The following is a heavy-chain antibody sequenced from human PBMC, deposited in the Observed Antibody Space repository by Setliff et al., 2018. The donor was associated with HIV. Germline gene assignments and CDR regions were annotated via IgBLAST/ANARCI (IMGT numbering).Heavy chain of an antibody. Sequence: PSETLSLTCAVSGYSISSGYYWSWMRQSPGKGLEWIGSVYYSGTTKYNPSLNSRITISLDTSKRQFSLKLTSVTAADTAVYYCAREVDVVTTSDAFDIWGQGTMVTVSS. D-gene: IGHD2-21*02. CDR1: GYSISSGYY. CDR3: AREVDVVTTSDAFDI. J-gene: IGHJ3*02. CDR2: VYYSGTT. V-gene: IGHV4-38-2*02.